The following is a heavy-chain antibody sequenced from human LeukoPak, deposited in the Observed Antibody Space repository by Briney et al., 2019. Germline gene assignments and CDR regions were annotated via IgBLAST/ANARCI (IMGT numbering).Heavy chain of an antibody. D-gene: IGHD6-13*01. V-gene: IGHV3-30*18. CDR3: AKGDIAGYYFDY. Sequence: GGSLRLSCAASGFTFSSYGMHWVRQAPGKGLEWVAVISYDGSNKYYADSVKGRFTISRDNSKNTLYLQMNSLRAEGTAVYYCAKGDIAGYYFDYWGQGTLVTVSS. CDR2: ISYDGSNK. CDR1: GFTFSSYG. J-gene: IGHJ4*02.